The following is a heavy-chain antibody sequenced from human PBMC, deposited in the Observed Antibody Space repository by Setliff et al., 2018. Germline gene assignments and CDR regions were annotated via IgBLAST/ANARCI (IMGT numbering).Heavy chain of an antibody. Sequence: GGTLRLSCAASGFTFSSYAMSWVRQAPGKGLEWVSAISGSGGSTYYADSVKGRFTISRDDSNNTLYLQMKSLRAEDTAVYYCAGCGYGQYYAMDVWGQGTTVTVSS. V-gene: IGHV3-23*01. D-gene: IGHD5-12*01. CDR3: AGCGYGQYYAMDV. CDR2: ISGSGGST. CDR1: GFTFSSYA. J-gene: IGHJ6*02.